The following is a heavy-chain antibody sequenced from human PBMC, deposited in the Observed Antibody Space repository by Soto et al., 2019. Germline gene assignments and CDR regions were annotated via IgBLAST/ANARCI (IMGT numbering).Heavy chain of an antibody. CDR3: ARQVQEAAAGTDY. Sequence: GESLKISCKGSGYSFTRYWISWVRQMPGKGLEWMGRIDPSDSYTNYSPSFQGHVTISADKSISTAYLQWSSLKASDTAMYYCARQVQEAAAGTDYWGQGTLVTVSS. J-gene: IGHJ4*02. CDR2: IDPSDSYT. CDR1: GYSFTRYW. V-gene: IGHV5-10-1*01. D-gene: IGHD6-13*01.